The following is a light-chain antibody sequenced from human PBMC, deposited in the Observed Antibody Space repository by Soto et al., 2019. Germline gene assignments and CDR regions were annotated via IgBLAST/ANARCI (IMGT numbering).Light chain of an antibody. CDR1: SNDVGGYNY. CDR2: DVS. J-gene: IGLJ2*01. V-gene: IGLV2-11*01. CDR3: CSYAGSYTLV. Sequence: QSALTQPRSVSGSPGQSVTISCTGTSNDVGGYNYVSWYQQHPGKAPKLMIYDVSERPSGVPDRFSGSKSGNTASLTISGLQADDEADYYCCSYAGSYTLVFGGGTQLTVL.